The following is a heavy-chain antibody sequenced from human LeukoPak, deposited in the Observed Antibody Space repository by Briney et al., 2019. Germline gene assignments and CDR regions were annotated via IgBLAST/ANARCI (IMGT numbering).Heavy chain of an antibody. Sequence: GGSLRLSCGASGFTLSTCSMSWVRQAPGKGLEWLSYISSSSVSIYYADSVKGRFTISRDNAQNSLYLQMNSLRAEDTAVYYCAREGFYYYYMDVWGKGTTVTVSS. CDR1: GFTLSTCS. CDR3: AREGFYYYYMDV. V-gene: IGHV3-48*01. CDR2: ISSSSVSI. J-gene: IGHJ6*03.